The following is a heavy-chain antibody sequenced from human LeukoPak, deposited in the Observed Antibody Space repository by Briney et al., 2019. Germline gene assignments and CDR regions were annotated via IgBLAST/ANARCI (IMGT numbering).Heavy chain of an antibody. CDR3: ARPVSSQGYFGVVID. CDR2: IYHSGSP. Sequence: ASETLSLTCAVSGYSLSSASYWGWIRQPPGKGLEGFGNIYHSGSPSSNPSLKTRAPLPVDTSKNQFTLKLSSVTAADTAVYYCARPVSSQGYFGVVIDWGQGTLVTVAS. V-gene: IGHV4-38-2*01. J-gene: IGHJ4*02. D-gene: IGHD3-3*01. CDR1: GYSLSSASY.